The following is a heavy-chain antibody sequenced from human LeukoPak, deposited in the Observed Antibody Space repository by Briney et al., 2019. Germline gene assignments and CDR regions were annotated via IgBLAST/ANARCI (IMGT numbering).Heavy chain of an antibody. V-gene: IGHV3-7*01. D-gene: IGHD3-22*01. CDR3: ARESTYYYDSSGYSDY. J-gene: IGHJ4*02. Sequence: GGSLRLSCAASGFTFSSYWMSWVRQAPGKGLEWVANIKQDGSEKYYVDSVKGRFTISRDNAKNSLYPQMNSLRAEDTAVYYCARESTYYYDSSGYSDYWGQGTLVTVSS. CDR1: GFTFSSYW. CDR2: IKQDGSEK.